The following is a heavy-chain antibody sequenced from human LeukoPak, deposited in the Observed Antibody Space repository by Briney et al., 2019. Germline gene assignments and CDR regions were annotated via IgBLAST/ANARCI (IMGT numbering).Heavy chain of an antibody. J-gene: IGHJ4*02. CDR3: ATRFLVPTYYFDY. Sequence: SETLSLTCTASGGSISSSSYYWGWIRQPPGKGLKWIGSIYYSGSTYYNPSLKSRVTISVDTSKNQFSLKLSSVTAADTAVYYCATRFLVPTYYFDYWGQGTLVTVSS. D-gene: IGHD3-3*01. V-gene: IGHV4-39*01. CDR2: IYYSGST. CDR1: GGSISSSSYY.